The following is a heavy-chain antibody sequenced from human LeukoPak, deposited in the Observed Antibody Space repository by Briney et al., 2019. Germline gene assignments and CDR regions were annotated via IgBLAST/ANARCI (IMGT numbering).Heavy chain of an antibody. CDR1: GGSISSSSYY. V-gene: IGHV4-39*07. CDR3: ARDRTSSSWYGEGSNWFDP. D-gene: IGHD6-13*01. J-gene: IGHJ5*02. Sequence: SETLSLTCTVSGGSISSSSYYWGWIRQPPGKGLEWIRSIYYSGSTYYNPPLKSRVTISVDTSKNQFSLKLSSVTAADTAVYYCARDRTSSSWYGEGSNWFDPWGQGTLVTVSS. CDR2: IYYSGST.